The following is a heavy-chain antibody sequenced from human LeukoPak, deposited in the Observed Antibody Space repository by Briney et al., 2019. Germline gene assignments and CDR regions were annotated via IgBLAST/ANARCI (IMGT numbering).Heavy chain of an antibody. CDR1: GFTFSSYG. D-gene: IGHD6-13*01. CDR2: ISYDGSNK. V-gene: IGHV3-30*18. J-gene: IGHJ4*02. Sequence: PGGSLRLSCAASGFTFSSYGMHWVRQAPGKGLEWVAVISYDGSNKYYADSVKGRFTISRDNSKNTLYLQMNSLRAEDTAVYYCAKVSRQLVRAGLDYWGQGTLVTVSS. CDR3: AKVSRQLVRAGLDY.